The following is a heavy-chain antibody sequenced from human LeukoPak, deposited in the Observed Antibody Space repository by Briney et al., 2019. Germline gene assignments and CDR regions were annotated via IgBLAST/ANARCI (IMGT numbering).Heavy chain of an antibody. Sequence: ASVKVSCKASGYTFTSYDINWVRQATGQGLEWMGWMNPNSGNTGYAQKFQGRVTMTRNTSISTAYMELSSLRAEDTAVYYCAKVKNYYGSGSYYKGSAEYFQHWGQGTLVTVSS. CDR1: GYTFTSYD. J-gene: IGHJ1*01. V-gene: IGHV1-8*01. D-gene: IGHD3-10*01. CDR3: AKVKNYYGSGSYYKGSAEYFQH. CDR2: MNPNSGNT.